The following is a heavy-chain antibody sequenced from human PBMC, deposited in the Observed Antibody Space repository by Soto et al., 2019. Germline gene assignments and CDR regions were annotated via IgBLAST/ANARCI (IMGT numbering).Heavy chain of an antibody. CDR2: IIPIFGTA. CDR3: ARVEYSSSTYGYYYYGMDV. Sequence: SVKVSCKARGGGFSSYAISWARQDHGQGLEWMGGIIPIFGTANYAQKFQGRVTITADESTSTAYMELSSLRSEDTAVYYCARVEYSSSTYGYYYYGMDVWGQGTTVTVSS. J-gene: IGHJ6*02. CDR1: GGGFSSYA. D-gene: IGHD6-6*01. V-gene: IGHV1-69*13.